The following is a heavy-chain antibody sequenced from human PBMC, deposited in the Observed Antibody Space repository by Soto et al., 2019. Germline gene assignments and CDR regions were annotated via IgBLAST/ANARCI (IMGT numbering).Heavy chain of an antibody. CDR2: ISQSEGT. Sequence: PSETLSLTCAMYGGSLSDYYGSWIRQPPGKGLEWIGEISQSEGTNYNPSLKSRVTISVDTSKSQVSLRLTSVTGADTAVYYCARGSDRAKVGYWGQGTMVTVSS. CDR1: GGSLSDYY. CDR3: ARGSDRAKVGY. V-gene: IGHV4-34*01. D-gene: IGHD3-22*01. J-gene: IGHJ4*02.